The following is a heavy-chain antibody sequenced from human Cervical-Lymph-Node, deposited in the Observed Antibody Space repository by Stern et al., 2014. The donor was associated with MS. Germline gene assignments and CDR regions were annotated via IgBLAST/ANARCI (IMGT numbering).Heavy chain of an antibody. V-gene: IGHV5-51*01. CDR1: GYSFTIYY. Sequence: EVQLEESGAEVKKPGESLKISCTLSGYSFTIYYIAWVRQMPGKVLEWMGVIYPYDSDTTYSPSFQGQVTISADKSITTAYLQWSSLRASDTAMYYCARHVQGFDYWGQGTLVTVSS. J-gene: IGHJ4*02. CDR2: IYPYDSDT. CDR3: ARHVQGFDY.